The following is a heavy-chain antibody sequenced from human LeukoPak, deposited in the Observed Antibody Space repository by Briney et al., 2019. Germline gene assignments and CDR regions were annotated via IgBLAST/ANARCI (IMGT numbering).Heavy chain of an antibody. V-gene: IGHV3-21*01. D-gene: IGHD6-19*01. J-gene: IGHJ3*02. CDR1: GFTFSRYN. CDR3: ASLPYSSGSI. CDR2: ISKSRNYI. Sequence: GGSLRLSCAASGFTFSRYNMNWVRQAPGQGLEWVACISKSRNYIYYADSVKGRFTISRDNAKNSLYLQMNSLRAEDTAVYYCASLPYSSGSIWGQGTMVTVSS.